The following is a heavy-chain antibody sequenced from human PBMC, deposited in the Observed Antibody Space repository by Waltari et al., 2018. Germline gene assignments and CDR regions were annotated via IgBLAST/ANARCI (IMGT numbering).Heavy chain of an antibody. V-gene: IGHV3-53*01. CDR2: IYSGGNT. D-gene: IGHD6-19*01. J-gene: IGHJ4*02. CDR3: AKQSPSYTRGWYPLES. Sequence: EVQLVEFGGNLIQPGGSLRLSCAASAFTVRTHFISWVRQAPGKGLEWVSIIYSGGNTYYAGSVKGRFTISRDNYKNMVYLEMNSLRAEDTAVYYCAKQSPSYTRGWYPLESWGPGTLVTVSP. CDR1: AFTVRTHF.